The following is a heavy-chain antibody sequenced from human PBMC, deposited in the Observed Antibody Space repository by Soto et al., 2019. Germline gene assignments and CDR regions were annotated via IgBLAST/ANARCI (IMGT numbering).Heavy chain of an antibody. CDR2: ISCSGGST. CDR1: GFTFSSYA. V-gene: IGHV3-23*01. Sequence: GGSLRLSCADSGFTFSSYAMSWVRQAPGKGLEWVSAISCSGGSTSYADSVKGRFTISRDNSKNTLYLQMNSLRDEDTAVYYCAKGHDSSAIFSDYWGQGTLVTVSS. J-gene: IGHJ4*02. CDR3: AKGHDSSAIFSDY. D-gene: IGHD6-25*01.